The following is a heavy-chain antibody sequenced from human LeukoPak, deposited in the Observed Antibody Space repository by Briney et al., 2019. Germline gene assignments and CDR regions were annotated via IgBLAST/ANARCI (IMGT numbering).Heavy chain of an antibody. J-gene: IGHJ3*02. CDR1: GFTFSSYS. Sequence: GGSLRLSCAASGFTFSSYSMNWVRQAPGKGLEWVSYISSSSSTIYYADSVKGRFTISRDNAKNSLSLQMNSLRAEDTAVYYCAREGHCSTTSCALDAIEIWGQGTLVAVSS. D-gene: IGHD2-2*01. CDR3: AREGHCSTTSCALDAIEI. CDR2: ISSSSSTI. V-gene: IGHV3-48*01.